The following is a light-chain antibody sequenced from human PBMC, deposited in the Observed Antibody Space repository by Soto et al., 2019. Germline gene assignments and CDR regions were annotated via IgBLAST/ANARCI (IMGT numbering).Light chain of an antibody. CDR1: QGISNY. CDR3: QKHHIDPCT. Sequence: DIQMTQSPSSLSASVGDRVTITCRASQGISNYFAWYQQKPGKVPQLLIYAASTLQSGVPSRFSGSGSGTDLTLTIISLQPEDVATYYCQKHHIDPCTFGQGTKVEIK. J-gene: IGKJ1*01. V-gene: IGKV1-27*01. CDR2: AAS.